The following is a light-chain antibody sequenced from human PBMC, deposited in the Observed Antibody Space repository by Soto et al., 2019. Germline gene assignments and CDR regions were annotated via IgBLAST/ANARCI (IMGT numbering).Light chain of an antibody. CDR1: QSVDTRY. CDR2: AAS. V-gene: IGKV3-20*01. Sequence: EIVLTQSPGTLSLSPGEGGTLSCRASQSVDTRYFAWYQQKPGQAPRLLIYAASFRATGTPERFSGSGSGRDFTLTISRLEPEDVAVYYCQQSVKSPWTFGQGTKVDIK. J-gene: IGKJ1*01. CDR3: QQSVKSPWT.